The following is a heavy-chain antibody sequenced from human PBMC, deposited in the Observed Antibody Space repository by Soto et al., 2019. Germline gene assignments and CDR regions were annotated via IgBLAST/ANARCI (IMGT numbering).Heavy chain of an antibody. J-gene: IGHJ5*01. D-gene: IGHD3-22*01. CDR3: STRAYDTNGYYRFDP. Sequence: ESLSLTCAVYVGSFSGHSWTWIRQSPGKGLEWIGDINHSGRVNYSPSLKSRVTISLDTSKNQFSLTLSAVTAADTAMYYCSTRAYDTNGYYRFDPWGQGTLVTVSS. CDR1: VGSFSGHS. CDR2: INHSGRV. V-gene: IGHV4-34*01.